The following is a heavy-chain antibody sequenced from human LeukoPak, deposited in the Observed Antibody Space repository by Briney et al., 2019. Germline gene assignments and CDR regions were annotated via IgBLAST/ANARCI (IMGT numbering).Heavy chain of an antibody. D-gene: IGHD3-10*01. J-gene: IGHJ6*03. Sequence: PSETLSLTCTVSGGSISSYYWSWIRQPAGKGLEWFGRIYTSGSTNYNPSLKSRATMSVDTSKNQFSLKLSSVTAADTAVYYCARSPGYYYYYMDVWGKETTVTVSS. CDR2: IYTSGST. V-gene: IGHV4-4*07. CDR3: ARSPGYYYYYMDV. CDR1: GGSISSYY.